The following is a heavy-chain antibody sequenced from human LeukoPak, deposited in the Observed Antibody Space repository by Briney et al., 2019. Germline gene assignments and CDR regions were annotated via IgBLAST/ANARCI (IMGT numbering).Heavy chain of an antibody. Sequence: GGSLRLSCAASGLTFSSYEMNWVRQAPGKGLEWVSYFSSSGSSIFYADSVKGRFHISGDNAQNSLYVQMNSLSAEDTAVYYCEREGYDSSGFYQSDWGQGTMVTVSS. CDR1: GLTFSSYE. CDR3: EREGYDSSGFYQSD. D-gene: IGHD3-22*01. CDR2: FSSSGSSI. J-gene: IGHJ3*01. V-gene: IGHV3-48*03.